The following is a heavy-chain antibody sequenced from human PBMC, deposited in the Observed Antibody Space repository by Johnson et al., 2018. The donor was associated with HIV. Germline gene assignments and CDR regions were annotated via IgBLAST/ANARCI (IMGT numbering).Heavy chain of an antibody. Sequence: VQLVESGGGLVKPGGSLRLSCAASGFTFSNAWMSWVRQAPGKGLEWVGRIKSKTDGGTTDYAAPVKGRFTISRDDSKNTLYLQMNSLKTEDTAVYYCTTDLVEVVGATFEGDALDIWGQGTMVTVSS. CDR2: IKSKTDGGTT. D-gene: IGHD1-26*01. CDR1: GFTFSNAW. CDR3: TTDLVEVVGATFEGDALDI. J-gene: IGHJ3*02. V-gene: IGHV3-15*01.